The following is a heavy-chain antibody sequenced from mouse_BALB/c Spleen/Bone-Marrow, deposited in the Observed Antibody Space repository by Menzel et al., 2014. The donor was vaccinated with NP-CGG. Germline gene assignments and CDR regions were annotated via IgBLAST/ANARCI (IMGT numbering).Heavy chain of an antibody. V-gene: IGHV1-20*02. CDR3: VREGYYYGSSYGNAMDY. CDR1: GYSFTGYF. Sequence: EVQLQESGPELVKPGASVKISCKASGYSFTGYFMNWVMQSHGKSLEWIGRINPYNGDTFYNQKFKGKATLTVDKSSSTAHMELRSLASEDSAVYYCVREGYYYGSSYGNAMDYWGQGTSVTVSS. J-gene: IGHJ4*01. D-gene: IGHD1-1*01. CDR2: INPYNGDT.